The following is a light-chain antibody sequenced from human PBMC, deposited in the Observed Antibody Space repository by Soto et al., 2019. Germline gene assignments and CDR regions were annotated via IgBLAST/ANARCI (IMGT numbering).Light chain of an antibody. Sequence: DIQMTQSPSSLSASLGDRVTITCRASQGISTWLAWYQQKPGKAPKLLIYTASRLQTGVPPRFSGSGSGTDFTLTINSLQPEDFATYYCQHTNNFHFTFGQGTRLEI. V-gene: IGKV1-12*01. CDR2: TAS. J-gene: IGKJ5*01. CDR1: QGISTW. CDR3: QHTNNFHFT.